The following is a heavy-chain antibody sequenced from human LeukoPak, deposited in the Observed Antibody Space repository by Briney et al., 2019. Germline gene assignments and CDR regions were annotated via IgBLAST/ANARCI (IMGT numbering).Heavy chain of an antibody. V-gene: IGHV4-59*01. Sequence: PSETLSLTCTVSGGSISSYYWSWIRQPPGKGLEWIGYIYYSGSTNYNPSLKSRVTISVDTSKNQFSLKLSSVTAADTAVYYCAREERGYSYGYPSYGMDVWGQGTTVTVSS. D-gene: IGHD5-18*01. CDR2: IYYSGST. CDR3: AREERGYSYGYPSYGMDV. CDR1: GGSISSYY. J-gene: IGHJ6*02.